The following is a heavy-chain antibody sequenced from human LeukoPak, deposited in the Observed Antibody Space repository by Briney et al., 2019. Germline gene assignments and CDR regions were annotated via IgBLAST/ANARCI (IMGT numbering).Heavy chain of an antibody. CDR1: GYTFTVYY. D-gene: IGHD2-2*01. V-gene: IGHV1-2*02. J-gene: IGHJ6*04. Sequence: ASVKVSCKASGYTFTVYYMHWVRQAPGQGLEWMGWINPNSGGTNYAQKFQGRVTMTRGTSISTAYMELSRLRSDDTAVYYCARDSRKSSGGGDVWGKGTTVTVSS. CDR2: INPNSGGT. CDR3: ARDSRKSSGGGDV.